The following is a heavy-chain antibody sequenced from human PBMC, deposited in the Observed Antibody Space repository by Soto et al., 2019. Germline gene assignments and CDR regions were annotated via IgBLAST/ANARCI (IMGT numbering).Heavy chain of an antibody. Sequence: SETLSLTCTVSGGSISSGGYYWSWIRKHPGKGLEWIGYIYYSGSTYYNPPLKSRVTISVDTSKNQFSLKLSSVTAADTAVYYCARVSVVVVAATDDPYYYYYMDVWGKGTTVTVSS. CDR3: ARVSVVVVAATDDPYYYYYMDV. V-gene: IGHV4-31*03. CDR2: IYYSGST. J-gene: IGHJ6*03. D-gene: IGHD2-15*01. CDR1: GGSISSGGYY.